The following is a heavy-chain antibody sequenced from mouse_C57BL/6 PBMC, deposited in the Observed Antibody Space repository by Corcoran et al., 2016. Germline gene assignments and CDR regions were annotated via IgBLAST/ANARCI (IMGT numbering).Heavy chain of an antibody. Sequence: EVQLQQSGPELVKPGASVKISCKASGYTFTDYYMNWVKQSHGKSLEWIGDINPNNGGTIYNQKFKGKATLTVDKSSSTAYMELRSLTSEDTAVYYCARDLDYWGQGTTLTVSS. CDR2: INPNNGGT. CDR1: GYTFTDYY. V-gene: IGHV1-26*01. J-gene: IGHJ2*01. CDR3: ARDLDY.